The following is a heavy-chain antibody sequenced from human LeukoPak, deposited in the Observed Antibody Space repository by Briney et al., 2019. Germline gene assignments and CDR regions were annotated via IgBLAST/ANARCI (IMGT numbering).Heavy chain of an antibody. CDR1: GYTISSGYQ. Sequence: PSETLSLTCIISGYTISSGYQWGWIRQPPGKGLEWIGNIYYSGSTYYNPSLKGRLTMSVDRSNNLFSLNLNSVTAADTAVYYCARDNHYWGQGTLVTVSS. V-gene: IGHV4-38-2*02. CDR2: IYYSGST. J-gene: IGHJ4*02. CDR3: ARDNHY.